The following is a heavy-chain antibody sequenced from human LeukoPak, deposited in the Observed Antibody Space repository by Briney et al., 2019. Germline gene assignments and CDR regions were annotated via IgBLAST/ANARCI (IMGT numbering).Heavy chain of an antibody. CDR1: GGSISSYY. Sequence: PSETLSLTCTVSGGSISSYYWSWIRQPAGKGLEWIGRIYTSGSTNYNPSLKSRVTMSVDTSKNQFSLKLSSVTAADTAVYYCARVGFLEWDYYYYYYTDVWGKGTTVTVSS. D-gene: IGHD3-3*01. CDR3: ARVGFLEWDYYYYYYTDV. V-gene: IGHV4-4*07. CDR2: IYTSGST. J-gene: IGHJ6*03.